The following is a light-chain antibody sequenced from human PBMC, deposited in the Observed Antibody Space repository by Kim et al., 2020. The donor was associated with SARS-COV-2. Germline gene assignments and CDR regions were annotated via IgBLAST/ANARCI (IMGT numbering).Light chain of an antibody. Sequence: SSELTQDPAVSVALGQTVRITCQGDSLRSYYATWYQQKPGQAPILVIYGKNNRPSGIPHRFSGSSSGNTASLTITGTQAGEKADYYCNSRDSNDNVVFGGGTQLTVL. CDR1: SLRSYY. CDR3: NSRDSNDNVV. V-gene: IGLV3-19*01. J-gene: IGLJ2*01. CDR2: GKN.